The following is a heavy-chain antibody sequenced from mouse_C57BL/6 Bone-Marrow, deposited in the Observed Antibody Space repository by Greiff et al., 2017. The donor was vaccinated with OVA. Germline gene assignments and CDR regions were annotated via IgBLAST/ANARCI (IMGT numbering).Heavy chain of an antibody. CDR2: INPYNGGT. Sequence: EVQLQQSGPVLVKPGASVKMSCKASGYTFTDYYMNWVKQSHGKSLEWIGVINPYNGGTSYNQKFKGKATLTVDKSSSTAYMELNSLTSEDSAVYYCARKDGSSLYYAMDYWGQGTSVTVSS. CDR3: ARKDGSSLYYAMDY. V-gene: IGHV1-19*01. CDR1: GYTFTDYY. D-gene: IGHD1-1*01. J-gene: IGHJ4*01.